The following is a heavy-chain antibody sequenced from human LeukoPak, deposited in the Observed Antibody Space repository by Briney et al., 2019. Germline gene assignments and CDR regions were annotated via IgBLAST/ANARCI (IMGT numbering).Heavy chain of an antibody. Sequence: ASVKVSCKASGYTFTDYYMEWVRQAPGQGLEWMGWINPNSGGTNYAQKFQGRVTMTRDTSISTAYMELSRLRSDDTAVYYCARVRSYCTNGVCYWDLDDWGQVTPVTVSS. CDR1: GYTFTDYY. V-gene: IGHV1-2*02. D-gene: IGHD2-8*01. CDR2: INPNSGGT. CDR3: ARVRSYCTNGVCYWDLDD. J-gene: IGHJ4*02.